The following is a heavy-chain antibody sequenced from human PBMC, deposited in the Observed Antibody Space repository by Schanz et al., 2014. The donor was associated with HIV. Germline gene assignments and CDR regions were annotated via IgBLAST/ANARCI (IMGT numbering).Heavy chain of an antibody. CDR3: ARERYCTNGVCRVYGMGV. V-gene: IGHV3-21*01. Sequence: EVQLVESGGGLVKPGGSLRLSCAASGFTFSSYSMNWVRQAPGKGLEWVSSISYTGTYMYYADSVKGRFTISRDNAKNSLYLQMNSLRAEDTAVYYCARERYCTNGVCRVYGMGVWGQGATVTVS. J-gene: IGHJ6*02. CDR1: GFTFSSYS. D-gene: IGHD2-8*01. CDR2: ISYTGTYM.